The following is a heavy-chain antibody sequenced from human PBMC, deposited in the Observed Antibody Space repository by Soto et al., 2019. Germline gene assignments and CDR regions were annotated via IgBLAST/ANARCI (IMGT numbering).Heavy chain of an antibody. J-gene: IGHJ3*02. CDR3: ARQMIGAPGAFDI. Sequence: ASGKDSSNASTYANTRFYMHWVRQAPGQGLEWMGWINPNSGGTNYAQKFQGWVTMTRDTSISPAYMELSRLRSDDTAVYYCARQMIGAPGAFDIWGQGTMVTVSS. CDR1: TYANTRFY. V-gene: IGHV1-2*04. D-gene: IGHD3-22*01. CDR2: INPNSGGT.